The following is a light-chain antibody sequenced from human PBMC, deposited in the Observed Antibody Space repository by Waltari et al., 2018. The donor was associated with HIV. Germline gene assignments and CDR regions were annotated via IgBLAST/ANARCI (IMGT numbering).Light chain of an antibody. Sequence: EIVLTQSPVTLSLSPGERADLSCRASQSVGYFLAWYQQKPGQAPRLLIYAVSKRAAGTPARFSGSGSKTNFTLTISALEPEDFVVYYCQQRINWPLTFGGGTK. J-gene: IGKJ4*01. CDR1: QSVGYF. CDR2: AVS. CDR3: QQRINWPLT. V-gene: IGKV3-11*01.